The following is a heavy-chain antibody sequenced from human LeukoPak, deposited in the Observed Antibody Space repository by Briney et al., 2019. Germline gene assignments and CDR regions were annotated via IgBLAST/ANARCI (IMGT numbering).Heavy chain of an antibody. Sequence: ASVNVSCKASGYILTNCYMHWVRQAPGQGLEWMGMIDPSGGATSDAQKFQGRVTITRDTSSSTGYMQLSSLRSEDTAIYYCAILRYDNNWIGRWGQGTLVTVS. D-gene: IGHD1-14*01. V-gene: IGHV1-46*01. CDR2: IDPSGGAT. J-gene: IGHJ5*02. CDR1: GYILTNCY. CDR3: AILRYDNNWIGR.